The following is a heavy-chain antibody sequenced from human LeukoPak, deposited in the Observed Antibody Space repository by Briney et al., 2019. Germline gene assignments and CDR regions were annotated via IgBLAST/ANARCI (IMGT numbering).Heavy chain of an antibody. CDR1: GFTFSSYG. CDR2: IWYDGSNK. D-gene: IGHD6-13*01. CDR3: ARGPFIAAAGFESYYFDY. V-gene: IGHV3-33*01. J-gene: IGHJ4*02. Sequence: GRSLRLSCAASGFTFSSYGMHLVRQAPGKGLEWVAVIWYDGSNKYYADSVKGRFTISRDNSKNTLYLQMNSLRAEDTAVYYCARGPFIAAAGFESYYFDYWGQGTLVTVSS.